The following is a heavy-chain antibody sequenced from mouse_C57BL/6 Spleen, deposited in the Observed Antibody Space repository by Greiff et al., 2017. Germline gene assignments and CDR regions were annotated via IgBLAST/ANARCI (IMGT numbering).Heavy chain of an antibody. CDR3: ASSNCYDYDVYAMDY. V-gene: IGHV7-3*01. CDR1: GFTFTDYY. Sequence: EVQGVESGGGLVQPGGSLSLSCAASGFTFTDYYMSWVRQPPGKALEWLGFIRNKANGYTTEYSASVKGRFTISRDNSQSILYLQMNALRAEDSATYYCASSNCYDYDVYAMDYWGQGTSVTVSS. J-gene: IGHJ4*01. CDR2: IRNKANGYTT. D-gene: IGHD2-4*01.